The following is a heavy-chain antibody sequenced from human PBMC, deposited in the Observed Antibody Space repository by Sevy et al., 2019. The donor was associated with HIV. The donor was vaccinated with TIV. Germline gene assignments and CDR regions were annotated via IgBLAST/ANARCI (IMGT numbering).Heavy chain of an antibody. Sequence: GGSLRLSCAASGFTFSSYAMSWVRQAPGKGLEWVSAISGSGGSTYYADSVKGRFTISRDNSKNKLYLQMNSLRAEDMAVYYCAKADSGEGWSSINDAFDIWGQGTMVTVSS. V-gene: IGHV3-23*01. CDR2: ISGSGGST. CDR3: AKADSGEGWSSINDAFDI. CDR1: GFTFSSYA. D-gene: IGHD4-17*01. J-gene: IGHJ3*02.